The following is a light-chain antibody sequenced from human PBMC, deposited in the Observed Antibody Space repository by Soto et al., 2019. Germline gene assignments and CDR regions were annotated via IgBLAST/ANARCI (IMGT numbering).Light chain of an antibody. CDR1: SSDVGGYNY. V-gene: IGLV2-14*01. CDR2: EVS. J-gene: IGLJ3*02. Sequence: QSALTQPASVSGSPGQSITISCTGTSSDVGGYNYVSWYQQHPGKDPKLIIYEVSDRPSGVSNRFSGSKSGNTASLTISGLQAEYEADYYCSSYTSSSTLVFGGGTKLTVL. CDR3: SSYTSSSTLV.